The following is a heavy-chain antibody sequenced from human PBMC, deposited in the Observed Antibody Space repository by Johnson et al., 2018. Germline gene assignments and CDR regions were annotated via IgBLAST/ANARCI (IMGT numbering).Heavy chain of an antibody. Sequence: VQLVQSGGGVVRPGGSLRLSCAASGFTFDDSGMSWVRQAPGKWLEWVSGINWHGGSTGYADSVKGRFTISRDKPKNSLYLQMNSPSAEDTALYHCPRQLGYCSSTSCYHAFDIWGQGTMVTVSS. V-gene: IGHV3-20*01. D-gene: IGHD2-2*01. J-gene: IGHJ3*02. CDR2: INWHGGST. CDR1: GFTFDDSG. CDR3: PRQLGYCSSTSCYHAFDI.